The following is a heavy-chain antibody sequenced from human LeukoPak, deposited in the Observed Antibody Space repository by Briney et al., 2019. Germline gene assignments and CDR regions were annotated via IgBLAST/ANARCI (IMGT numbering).Heavy chain of an antibody. V-gene: IGHV4-34*01. CDR1: GGSFSAYY. CDR3: ARGLGAFFEY. CDR2: INHSGST. J-gene: IGHJ4*02. D-gene: IGHD1-26*01. Sequence: SETLSLTCAVFGGSFSAYYWTWIRQPPGKGLERIGEINHSGSTNYNPSLKSRVTISVDTSKNQFSLKLSSVTAADTAVYYCARGLGAFFEYWGQGTLVTVSS.